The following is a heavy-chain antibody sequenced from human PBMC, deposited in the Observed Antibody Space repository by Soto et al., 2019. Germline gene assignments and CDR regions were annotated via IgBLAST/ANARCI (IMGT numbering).Heavy chain of an antibody. D-gene: IGHD3-10*01. Sequence: QVQLQESGPGLVKPSGTLSLTCAVSGGSISSNNWWSWVRQPPGKGLEWIGEISHSGSTNYNPSLNSRVTISVDKSKNQFALKLSSVTAADTAVYYCARVKASGVNFDYWGQGTLVTVSS. CDR3: ARVKASGVNFDY. V-gene: IGHV4-4*02. CDR2: ISHSGST. J-gene: IGHJ4*02. CDR1: GGSISSNNW.